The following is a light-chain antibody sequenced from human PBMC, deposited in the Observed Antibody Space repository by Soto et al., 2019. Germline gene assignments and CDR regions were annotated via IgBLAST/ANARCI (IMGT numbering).Light chain of an antibody. J-gene: IGKJ1*01. V-gene: IGKV1-8*01. Sequence: AIRMTQSPSSFSASTGDRVTITCRASQGISSYLAWYQQKPGKAPKLLIYAASTLQSGVPSRFSGSGSGTDFTLTISCLQSEDFATYYCQQSYSRPRTFGQGTKVDIK. CDR2: AAS. CDR1: QGISSY. CDR3: QQSYSRPRT.